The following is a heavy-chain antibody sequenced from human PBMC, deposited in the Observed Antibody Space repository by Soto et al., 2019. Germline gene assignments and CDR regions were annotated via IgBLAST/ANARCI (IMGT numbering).Heavy chain of an antibody. CDR3: AKGFQWLPRNYYYYYGMDV. V-gene: IGHV3-30*18. CDR2: ISYDGSNK. D-gene: IGHD5-18*01. CDR1: GFTFSSYG. J-gene: IGHJ6*02. Sequence: GGSLRLSCAASGFTFSSYGMHWVRQAPGKGLEWVAVISYDGSNKYYADSVKGRFTISRDNSKNTLYLQMNSLRAEDTAVYYCAKGFQWLPRNYYYYYGMDVWGQGTTVTVSS.